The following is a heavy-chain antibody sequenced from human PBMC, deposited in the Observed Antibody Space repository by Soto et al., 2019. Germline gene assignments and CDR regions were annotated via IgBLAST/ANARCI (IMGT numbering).Heavy chain of an antibody. CDR2: IIPIFGKV. CDR1: GGTFRTYA. V-gene: IGHV1-69*12. J-gene: IGHJ6*02. Sequence: QVQLLQSGAEVKKPGSSVRVSCEASGGTFRTYAISWVRQGPGQGLEWMGEIIPIFGKVNYAQKFQGRVTITADESTTTVYMDLRSLTSEDTAVYYCAKGAVAGTPTSYYYYGMDVWGQGTTVTVS. D-gene: IGHD6-19*01. CDR3: AKGAVAGTPTSYYYYGMDV.